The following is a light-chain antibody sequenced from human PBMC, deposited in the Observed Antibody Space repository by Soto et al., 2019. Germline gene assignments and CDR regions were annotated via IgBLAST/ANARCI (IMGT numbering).Light chain of an antibody. Sequence: QCVLTRPASASVAPGGRVTISCYGSSSNIGSSTVNWYQQLPGTAPKLLIYSNNQRPSGVPDRFSGSKSGTSASLAISGLQSEDEADYYCAAWDDSLNGYVIGTGTKVTVL. CDR2: SNN. V-gene: IGLV1-44*01. CDR3: AAWDDSLNGYV. J-gene: IGLJ1*01. CDR1: SSNIGSST.